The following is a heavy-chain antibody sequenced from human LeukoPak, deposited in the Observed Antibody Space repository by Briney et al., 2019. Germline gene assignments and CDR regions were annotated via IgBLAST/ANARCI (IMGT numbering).Heavy chain of an antibody. Sequence: GGSLRLSCAASGFIFSAYGMHWVRQAPGKGLEWVAFIRFDGTNKYYADSVKGRFTISRDNSKNTVYLQMNSLRVEDTAMYFCSKSRIYYDSSGYDSWGQGTLVTVSS. J-gene: IGHJ4*02. D-gene: IGHD3-22*01. CDR3: SKSRIYYDSSGYDS. V-gene: IGHV3-30*02. CDR2: IRFDGTNK. CDR1: GFIFSAYG.